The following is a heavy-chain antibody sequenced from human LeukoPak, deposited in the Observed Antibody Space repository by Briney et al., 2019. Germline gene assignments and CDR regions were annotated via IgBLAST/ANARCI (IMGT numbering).Heavy chain of an antibody. CDR3: ARRQGCSSTSCPPDY. D-gene: IGHD2-2*01. Sequence: GESLKISCRGSGYSFTTYWIGWVRQMPGKGLEWMGIIYPGDSDTRYTPSFQGQVTMSADRSINTAYLQWSSLKASDTAIYYCARRQGCSSTSCPPDYWGQGTLVTVSP. V-gene: IGHV5-51*01. CDR2: IYPGDSDT. CDR1: GYSFTTYW. J-gene: IGHJ4*02.